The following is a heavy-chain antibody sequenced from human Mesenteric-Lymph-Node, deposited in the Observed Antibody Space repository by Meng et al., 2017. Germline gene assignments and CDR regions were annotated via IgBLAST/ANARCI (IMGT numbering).Heavy chain of an antibody. J-gene: IGHJ6*02. CDR1: GGSISSSSYY. CDR3: ARDCSSTSCYVNKEDYYYYGMDV. Sequence: SETLSLTCTVSGGSISSSSYYWGWIRQPPGKGLEWIGSIYYSGSTYYNPSLKSRVTISVDTSKNQFSLKLSSVTAADTAVYYCARDCSSTSCYVNKEDYYYYGMDVWGQGTTVTVSS. CDR2: IYYSGST. D-gene: IGHD2-2*01. V-gene: IGHV4-39*07.